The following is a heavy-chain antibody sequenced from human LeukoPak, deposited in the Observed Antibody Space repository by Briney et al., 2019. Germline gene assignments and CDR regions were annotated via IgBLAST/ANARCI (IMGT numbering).Heavy chain of an antibody. CDR3: ARDISSGSAWGYYYYYMDV. CDR2: INTNTGNP. J-gene: IGHJ6*03. Sequence: ASVKVSCKASGYTFTSYAMNWVRQAPGQGLEWMGWINTNTGNPTYAQGFTGRFVFSLDTSVSTAYLQISSLKAEDTAVYYCARDISSGSAWGYYYYYMDVWGKGTTVTVSS. D-gene: IGHD2-15*01. CDR1: GYTFTSYA. V-gene: IGHV7-4-1*02.